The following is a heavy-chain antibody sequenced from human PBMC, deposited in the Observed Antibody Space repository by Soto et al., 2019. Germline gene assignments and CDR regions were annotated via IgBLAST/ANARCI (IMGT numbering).Heavy chain of an antibody. CDR2: IIPIFGTA. CDR1: GGTFSSYA. CDR3: AKHYDNWDYYCGMDV. V-gene: IGHV1-69*12. J-gene: IGHJ6*02. D-gene: IGHD3-22*01. Sequence: QVQLVQSGAEVKKPGSSVKVSCKASGGTFSSYAISWVRQAPGQGLEWMGGIIPIFGTADYAQKFQGRVTITADEATSPAYMALSSLISEDTAVYYCAKHYDNWDYYCGMDVWGQGTTVTVSS.